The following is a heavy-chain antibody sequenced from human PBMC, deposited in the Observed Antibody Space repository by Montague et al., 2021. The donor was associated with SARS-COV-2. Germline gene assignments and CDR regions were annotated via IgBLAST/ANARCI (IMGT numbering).Heavy chain of an antibody. J-gene: IGHJ3*02. CDR3: ARVVMETSMDNAFDI. CDR1: GASISSHF. V-gene: IGHV4-59*11. Sequence: SETLSLTCTVSGASISSHFWTWVRQPPGKGLEWIGYIYYSGSTNYNPSLKARVTVFVDRSKNHFSLKLESVTAADTAVYYCARVVMETSMDNAFDIWGQGTMVTVSS. D-gene: IGHD5-18*01. CDR2: IYYSGST.